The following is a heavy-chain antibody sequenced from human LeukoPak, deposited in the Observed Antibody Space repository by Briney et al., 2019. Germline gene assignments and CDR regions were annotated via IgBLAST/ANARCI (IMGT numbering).Heavy chain of an antibody. CDR1: GGSFSGYY. V-gene: IGHV4-34*01. Sequence: SETLCLTCAAYGGSFSGYYWSWIRQPPGKGLEWVGEINHSGSTNYNPSLKSRVTISVDTSKNQFSLKLSSVTAADTAVYYCARGTLRYFDWFLPRVWFDPWGQGTLVTVSS. CDR3: ARGTLRYFDWFLPRVWFDP. D-gene: IGHD3-9*01. CDR2: INHSGST. J-gene: IGHJ5*02.